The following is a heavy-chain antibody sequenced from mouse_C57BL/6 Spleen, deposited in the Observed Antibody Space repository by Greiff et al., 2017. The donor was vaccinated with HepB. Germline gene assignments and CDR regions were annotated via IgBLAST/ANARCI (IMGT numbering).Heavy chain of an antibody. Sequence: EVQRVESGGGLVKPGGSLKLSCAASGFTFSDYGMHWVRQAPEKGLEWVAYISSGSSTIYYADTVKGRFTISRDNAKNTLFLQMTSLRSEDTAMYYCARPGYSNYFDYWGQGTTLTVPS. J-gene: IGHJ2*01. CDR1: GFTFSDYG. V-gene: IGHV5-17*01. CDR3: ARPGYSNYFDY. CDR2: ISSGSSTI. D-gene: IGHD2-5*01.